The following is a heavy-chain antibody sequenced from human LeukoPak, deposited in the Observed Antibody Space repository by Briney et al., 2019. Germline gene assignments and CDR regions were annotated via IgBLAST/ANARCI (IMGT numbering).Heavy chain of an antibody. D-gene: IGHD3-10*01. J-gene: IGHJ4*02. V-gene: IGHV4-30-4*01. Sequence: SQTLSLTCTVSGGSISSGDYYWSWIRQPPGKGLEWIGYIYYSGSTYYNPSLKGRVTISVDTSKNQFSLKLSSVTAADTAVYYCARGFLWFGELSFWGQGTLVTVSS. CDR1: GGSISSGDYY. CDR2: IYYSGST. CDR3: ARGFLWFGELSF.